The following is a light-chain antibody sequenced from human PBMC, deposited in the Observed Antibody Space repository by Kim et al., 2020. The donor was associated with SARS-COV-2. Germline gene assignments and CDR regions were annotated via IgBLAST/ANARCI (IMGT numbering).Light chain of an antibody. Sequence: SITISCTGSSSDVGRYNHVTWYQQHPGKAPKLILYDVSDRPSGVSDRFSGSKSGSTASLTISGLQVEDEADYCCSSFTTTSSSTLVFGTGTKVTVL. CDR3: SSFTTTSSSTLV. CDR1: SSDVGRYNH. CDR2: DVS. V-gene: IGLV2-14*03. J-gene: IGLJ1*01.